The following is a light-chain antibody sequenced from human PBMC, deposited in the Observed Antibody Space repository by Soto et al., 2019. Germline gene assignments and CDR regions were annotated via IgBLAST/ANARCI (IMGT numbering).Light chain of an antibody. Sequence: IQLTPSPSSLSASVGDRVTITCRASQNINNYLNWYQQKPGKAPKVLIYGASSLYSGVPSRFSASGSGTEFTLTISSLQPDDFATYYCQQFNSDWNTFGQGTRLEIK. CDR3: QQFNSDWNT. CDR2: GAS. J-gene: IGKJ5*01. CDR1: QNINNY. V-gene: IGKV1-39*01.